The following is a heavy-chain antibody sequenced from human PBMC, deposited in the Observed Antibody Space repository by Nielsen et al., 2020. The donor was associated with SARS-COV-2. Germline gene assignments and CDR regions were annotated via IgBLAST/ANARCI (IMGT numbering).Heavy chain of an antibody. CDR1: GFTFDDYA. D-gene: IGHD2-2*01. CDR2: ISWNSGSI. CDR3: ARVSSTSYAYYMDV. V-gene: IGHV3-9*01. Sequence: GGSLRLSCAASGFTFDDYAMHWVRQALGKGLEWVSGISWNSGSIGYADSVKGRFTISRDNAKNSLYLQMNSLRAEDTALYYCARVSSTSYAYYMDVWGKGTTVTVSS. J-gene: IGHJ6*03.